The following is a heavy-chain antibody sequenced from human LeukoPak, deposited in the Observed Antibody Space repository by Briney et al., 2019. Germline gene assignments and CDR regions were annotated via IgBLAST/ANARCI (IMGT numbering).Heavy chain of an antibody. CDR2: INPNSGAT. Sequence: ASVKVSCKASGYTFTVHYLHWVRQAPRQGLEWMGRINPNSGATNYAQKFQGRVTMTRDTSISTAYMELSRLRSDDTAVYYCARDSTVTTGIDYWGQGTLVTVSS. V-gene: IGHV1-2*06. CDR3: ARDSTVTTGIDY. D-gene: IGHD4-17*01. CDR1: GYTFTVHY. J-gene: IGHJ4*02.